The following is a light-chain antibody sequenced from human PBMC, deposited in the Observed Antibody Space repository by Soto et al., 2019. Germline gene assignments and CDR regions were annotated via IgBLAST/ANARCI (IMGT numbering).Light chain of an antibody. CDR3: QQYNSFTIT. Sequence: DIQMTQTPSTLSTSVGDTVTITCRACPSIGSWLAWYQQKPGKAPNILIYDASSLKSGVPSRFSGSGSGTEFTLTISSLQPDDFATYHCQQYNSFTITFGQGTRL. V-gene: IGKV1-5*01. CDR1: PSIGSW. CDR2: DAS. J-gene: IGKJ5*01.